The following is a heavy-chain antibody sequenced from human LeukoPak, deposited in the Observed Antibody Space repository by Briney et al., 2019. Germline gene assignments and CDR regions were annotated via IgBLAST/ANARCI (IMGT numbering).Heavy chain of an antibody. V-gene: IGHV3-48*04. CDR2: ISSSGSTI. J-gene: IGHJ4*02. Sequence: GGSLRLSCAASGFTFSSYAMSWVRQAPGKGLEWVSHISSSGSTIYYADSVKGRFTISRDNAKNSLYLQMNSLRAEDTAVYYCARYSYAARPNYWGQGTLVTVSS. CDR1: GFTFSSYA. D-gene: IGHD6-6*01. CDR3: ARYSYAARPNY.